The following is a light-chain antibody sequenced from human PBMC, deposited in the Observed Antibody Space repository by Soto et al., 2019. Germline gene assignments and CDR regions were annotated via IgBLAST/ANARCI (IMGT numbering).Light chain of an antibody. V-gene: IGKV3-20*01. CDR1: QSVSNDF. J-gene: IGKJ1*01. Sequence: EVVVTKSPCVLSLSPGERATLSCRASQSVSNDFLAWYQQKPGQAPRLLIYGASTRATDVPDRFSGSGSGADFTLTISRREPEDFAVYYCQQYGSTPPRTFGQGTKVDIK. CDR3: QQYGSTPPRT. CDR2: GAS.